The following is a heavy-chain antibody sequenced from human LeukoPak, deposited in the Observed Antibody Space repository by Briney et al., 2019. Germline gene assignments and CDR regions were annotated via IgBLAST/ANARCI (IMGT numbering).Heavy chain of an antibody. CDR2: INHSGST. V-gene: IGHV4-34*01. CDR1: GGSFSGYY. Sequence: SETLSLTCAVYGGSFSGYYWSWIRQPSGKGLEWIGEINHSGSTNYNPSLKSRVTISVDTSKNQFSLKLSSVTAADTAVYYCAKAYGGNSESWGQGTLVTVSS. CDR3: AKAYGGNSES. D-gene: IGHD4-23*01. J-gene: IGHJ4*02.